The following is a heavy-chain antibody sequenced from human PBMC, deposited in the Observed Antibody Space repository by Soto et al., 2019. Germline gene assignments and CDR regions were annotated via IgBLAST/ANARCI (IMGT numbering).Heavy chain of an antibody. D-gene: IGHD2-15*01. J-gene: IGHJ4*02. CDR2: IYYSGST. CDR1: GGSISSGGYY. Sequence: SETLSLTCTVSGGSISSGGYYWSWIRQHPGKGLEWFGYIYYSGSTYYNPSLKSRVTISVDTSKNQFSLKLSSVTAADTAVYYCARRYGGNFDYWGQGTLVTVSS. CDR3: ARRYGGNFDY. V-gene: IGHV4-31*03.